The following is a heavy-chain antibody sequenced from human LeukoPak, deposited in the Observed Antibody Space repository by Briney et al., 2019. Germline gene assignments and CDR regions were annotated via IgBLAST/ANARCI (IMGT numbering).Heavy chain of an antibody. V-gene: IGHV3-23*01. D-gene: IGHD3-9*01. J-gene: IGHJ4*02. CDR3: ARLHRYSDWFFDY. Sequence: GGSLRLSCAASGFTFSSYAMSWVRQAPGKGLEWVSAISGSGGSTYYADSVKGRFTISRDNSKNTLYLQMNSLRAEDTAVYYCARLHRYSDWFFDYWGQGTLVTVSS. CDR2: ISGSGGST. CDR1: GFTFSSYA.